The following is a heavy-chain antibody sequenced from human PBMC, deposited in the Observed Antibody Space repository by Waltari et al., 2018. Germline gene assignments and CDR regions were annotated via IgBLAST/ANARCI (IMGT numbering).Heavy chain of an antibody. CDR1: GFTFTSHW. CDR3: VRGYGGDVY. CDR2: LNYDGSST. D-gene: IGHD2-21*02. V-gene: IGHV3-74*01. Sequence: EVQLVESGGGLVQPGGSLRLSCAASGFTFTSHWMHWVRQGPGKGLEWVSRLNYDGSSTYDADFVKGRLNISRDNAKNTLYLQMNSLRAEDTGVYYCVRGYGGDVYWGQGTLVTVSS. J-gene: IGHJ4*02.